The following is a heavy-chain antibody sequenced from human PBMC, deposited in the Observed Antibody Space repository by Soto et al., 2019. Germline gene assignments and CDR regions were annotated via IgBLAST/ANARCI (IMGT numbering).Heavy chain of an antibody. CDR2: IWYDGSNK. Sequence: GGSLRLSCAASGFTFSSYGMHWVRQAPGKXLEWVAVIWYDGSNKYYADSVKGRFTISRDNSKNTLYLQMNSLRAEDTAVYYCARDGIKGSSGYRHDAFDIWGQGTMVTVSS. CDR1: GFTFSSYG. CDR3: ARDGIKGSSGYRHDAFDI. J-gene: IGHJ3*02. D-gene: IGHD3-22*01. V-gene: IGHV3-33*01.